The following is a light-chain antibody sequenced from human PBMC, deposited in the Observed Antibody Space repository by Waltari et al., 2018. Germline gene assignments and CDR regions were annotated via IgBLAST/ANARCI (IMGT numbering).Light chain of an antibody. CDR3: CSYGGSYNWV. CDR2: NVI. CDR1: NSDVGAYNF. J-gene: IGLJ3*02. Sequence: QSALTQPRSVSGTPGQSVTISCTGTNSDVGAYNFVSWYQQPPGKAPNLIIYNVIERPSGSPDRFSGSKAGTTGSLTISGLQPEDEADYYCCSYGGSYNWVFGGGTKVTVL. V-gene: IGLV2-11*01.